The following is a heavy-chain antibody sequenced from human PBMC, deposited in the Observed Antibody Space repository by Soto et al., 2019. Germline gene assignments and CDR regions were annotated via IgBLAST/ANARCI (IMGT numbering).Heavy chain of an antibody. J-gene: IGHJ5*02. D-gene: IGHD2-15*01. CDR1: GGSISSGGYY. CDR3: ARVRYGSGGGCYPRFDP. V-gene: IGHV4-31*03. Sequence: QVQLQESGPGLVKPSQTLSLTCTVSGGSISSGGYYWSWIRQHPGKGLEWIGYIYYSGSTYYNPSLKSRVTISVDTAKNQFSLKLSSVTAEDTAVYYCARVRYGSGGGCYPRFDPWGQGTLVTVSS. CDR2: IYYSGST.